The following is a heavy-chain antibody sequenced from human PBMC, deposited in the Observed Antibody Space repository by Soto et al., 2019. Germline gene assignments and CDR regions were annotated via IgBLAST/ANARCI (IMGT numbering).Heavy chain of an antibody. Sequence: SETLSLTCNVSGGSISKFYWAWIRKTAGNGLEWMGRVYATGTTDYNPSLRSRVAMSVDISKKTFSLRLRSVTGADSGVYYCVRDGSKSLRDWFDPWGQGILVTVFS. V-gene: IGHV4-4*07. CDR3: VRDGSKSLRDWFDP. CDR1: GGSISKFY. CDR2: VYATGTT. J-gene: IGHJ5*02.